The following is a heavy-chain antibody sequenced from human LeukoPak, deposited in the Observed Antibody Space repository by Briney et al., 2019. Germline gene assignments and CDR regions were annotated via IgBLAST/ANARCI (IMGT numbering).Heavy chain of an antibody. CDR3: ARERRFLEWLSNDAFDI. D-gene: IGHD3-3*01. J-gene: IGHJ3*02. CDR2: INSDGSST. Sequence: GGSLRLSCAASGFTFSSYWTHWVRQAPGKGLVWVSRINSDGSSTSYADSVKGRFTISRDNAKNTLYLQMNSLRAEDTAVYYCARERRFLEWLSNDAFDIWGQGTMVTVSS. CDR1: GFTFSSYW. V-gene: IGHV3-74*01.